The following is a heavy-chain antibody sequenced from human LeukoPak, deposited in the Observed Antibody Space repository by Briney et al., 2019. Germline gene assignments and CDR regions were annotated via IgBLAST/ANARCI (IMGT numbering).Heavy chain of an antibody. CDR1: GFTFSSYG. CDR3: AKPARTDYVDY. D-gene: IGHD1-14*01. Sequence: GGSLRLSCAASGFTFSSYGMHWVRQAPGKGLEWVAFIRYDGSNKYYADSVKGRFTISRDNSKNTLYLRINSLRAEDTAVYYCAKPARTDYVDYWGQGTLVTVSS. CDR2: IRYDGSNK. V-gene: IGHV3-30*02. J-gene: IGHJ4*02.